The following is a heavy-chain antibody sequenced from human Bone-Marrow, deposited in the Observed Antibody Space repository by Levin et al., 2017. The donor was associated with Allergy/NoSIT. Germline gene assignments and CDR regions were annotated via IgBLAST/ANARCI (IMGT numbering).Heavy chain of an antibody. CDR1: GGSISSSNW. D-gene: IGHD3-9*01. CDR3: ARSPTRYFMAFDI. J-gene: IGHJ3*02. Sequence: PSETLSLTCAVSGGSISSSNWWSWVRQPPGKGLEWIGEIYHSGSTNYNPSLKSRVTISVDKSKNQFSLKLSSVTAADTAVYYCARSPTRYFMAFDIWGQGTMVTVSS. V-gene: IGHV4-4*02. CDR2: IYHSGST.